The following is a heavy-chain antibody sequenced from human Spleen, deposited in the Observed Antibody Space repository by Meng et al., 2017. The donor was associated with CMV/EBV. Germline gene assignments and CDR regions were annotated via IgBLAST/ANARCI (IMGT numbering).Heavy chain of an antibody. CDR3: AKYECSTTSCYSDY. V-gene: IGHV3-23*03. Sequence: SGFTFSSYAMSWVRQAPGKGLEWVSVIYSGGRSTSYADSVKGRFSISRDNSRNTVYLQMNSLRAEDTAVYYCAKYECSTTSCYSDYWGQGTLVTVSS. CDR2: IYSGGRST. CDR1: GFTFSSYA. D-gene: IGHD2-2*01. J-gene: IGHJ4*02.